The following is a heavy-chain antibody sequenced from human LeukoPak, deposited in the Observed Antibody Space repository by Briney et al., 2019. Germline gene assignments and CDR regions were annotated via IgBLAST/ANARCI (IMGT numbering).Heavy chain of an antibody. CDR2: IIPIFGTA. D-gene: IGHD3-16*01. CDR3: TTRACHAGGCSSSFYYYYGLHF. CDR1: GNSISNYA. J-gene: IGHJ6*02. Sequence: SVKVSCKASGNSISNYAVSWARQAPGQGFEWMGGIIPIFGTADYAQKFQGRVTITADQSTSTTYMALSSLKSEDTATYYCTTRACHAGGCSSSFYYYYGLHFWGQGTTVSVSS. V-gene: IGHV1-69*13.